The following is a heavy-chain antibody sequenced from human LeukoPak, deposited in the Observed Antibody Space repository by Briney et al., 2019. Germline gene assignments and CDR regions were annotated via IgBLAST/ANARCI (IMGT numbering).Heavy chain of an antibody. D-gene: IGHD5-24*01. CDR1: GFTFSNYG. Sequence: PGGSLRLSCAASGFTFSNYGMHWVRQAPGKGLEWVSAISSSSSYIYYADSIKGRFTISRDNAENSLYLQMNSLRAVDTAVYFCARGEEKATITASDSWGQGTLVTVSS. J-gene: IGHJ4*02. CDR3: ARGEEKATITASDS. CDR2: ISSSSSYI. V-gene: IGHV3-21*01.